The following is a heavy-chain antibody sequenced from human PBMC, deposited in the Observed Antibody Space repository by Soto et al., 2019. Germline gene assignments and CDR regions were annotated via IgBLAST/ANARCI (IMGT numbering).Heavy chain of an antibody. V-gene: IGHV1-2*02. Sequence: PVNVSCKASGYMYTGNYMHWVRQAPGQGLEYMGWINPNSGATNYAQKFQGRVTMTWDTSISTAYVELSRLRSDDTAVYYCAPHYPDSSGYFDHWGQGTLVAVSS. CDR3: APHYPDSSGYFDH. CDR1: GYMYTGNY. CDR2: INPNSGAT. D-gene: IGHD3-22*01. J-gene: IGHJ4*02.